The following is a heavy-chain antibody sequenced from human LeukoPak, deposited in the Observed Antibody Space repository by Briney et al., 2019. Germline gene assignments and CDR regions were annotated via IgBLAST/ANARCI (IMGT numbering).Heavy chain of an antibody. D-gene: IGHD2-21*01. Sequence: ASVKVSCKASGYTFISYDINWVRQATGQGLEWMGWMNPNSGNTGYAQKFQGRVTMTRNTSISTAYMELSSLRSEDTAVYYCARRGATSPPNTYCGGDCYTRNWFDPWGQGTQVTVSS. V-gene: IGHV1-8*01. CDR1: GYTFISYD. CDR2: MNPNSGNT. CDR3: ARRGATSPPNTYCGGDCYTRNWFDP. J-gene: IGHJ5*02.